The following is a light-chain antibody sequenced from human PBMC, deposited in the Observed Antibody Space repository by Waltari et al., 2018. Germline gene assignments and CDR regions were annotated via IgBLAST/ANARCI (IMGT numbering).Light chain of an antibody. CDR2: KAS. V-gene: IGKV1-5*03. J-gene: IGKJ1*01. CDR1: QSISSW. CDR3: QQYNSYSWT. Sequence: MTQSPSTLSASVGDRVTITCRASQSISSWLAWYQQQPGKAPKVLIYKASSLESGVSSRFSGSGSGTEFTLTISSLQPDDFAIYYCQQYNSYSWTFGQGTKVEVK.